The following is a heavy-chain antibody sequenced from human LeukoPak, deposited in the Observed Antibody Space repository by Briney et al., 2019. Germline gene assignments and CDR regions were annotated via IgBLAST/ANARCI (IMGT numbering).Heavy chain of an antibody. Sequence: TGGSLRLSCAASGFTFSSYAMSWVRQAPRKGLEWVSAISGSGCSTYYADSVKGRFTISRDNAKNTLYLQMNSLRAEDKAVYYCAKAAIVSWCEDSSTSCYGGYYYYYYGMDVWGQGTMVTVSS. D-gene: IGHD2-2*01. V-gene: IGHV3-23*01. CDR1: GFTFSSYA. CDR3: AKAAIVSWCEDSSTSCYGGYYYYYYGMDV. CDR2: ISGSGCST. J-gene: IGHJ6*02.